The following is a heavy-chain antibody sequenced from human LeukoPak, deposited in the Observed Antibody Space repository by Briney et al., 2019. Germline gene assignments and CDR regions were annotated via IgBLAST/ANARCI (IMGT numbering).Heavy chain of an antibody. J-gene: IGHJ4*02. CDR2: ITSSSAYI. D-gene: IGHD2-15*01. CDR3: ARPELPGWSVLFDF. Sequence: PGGSLRLSCAASGFTFSNYAINWVRQAPGKGLEWVSSITSSSAYIYYADSVQGRFSISRDDAKNSLYLQMNSLRAEDTARYYCARPELPGWSVLFDFWGQGTLVTVSS. CDR1: GFTFSNYA. V-gene: IGHV3-21*01.